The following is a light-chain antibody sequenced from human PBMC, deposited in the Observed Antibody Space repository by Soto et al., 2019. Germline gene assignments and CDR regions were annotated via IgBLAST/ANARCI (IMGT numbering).Light chain of an antibody. CDR2: DAS. Sequence: EIVLTQSPATLSLSPVEIATLSCRASQSVGSYLAWYQQKPGQAPRLLIYDASNRATGIPARFSGSGSGTDFTLTISSLETEDFAVYYCQHSSNWPSFGGGTKVDIK. J-gene: IGKJ4*01. V-gene: IGKV3-11*01. CDR1: QSVGSY. CDR3: QHSSNWPS.